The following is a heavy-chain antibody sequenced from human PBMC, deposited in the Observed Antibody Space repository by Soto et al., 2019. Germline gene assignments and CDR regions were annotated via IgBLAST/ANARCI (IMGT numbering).Heavy chain of an antibody. Sequence: ASVKVSCKASGYTFTSYDINWVRQATGQGLEWMGWMNPNSGNTGYAQKFQGRVTITRNTSISTAYMELSSLSSEDTAVYYCAAQLLIPYYYMDVWGKGTTVTVSS. J-gene: IGHJ6*03. V-gene: IGHV1-8*01. CDR1: GYTFTSYD. CDR3: AAQLLIPYYYMDV. D-gene: IGHD2-2*01. CDR2: MNPNSGNT.